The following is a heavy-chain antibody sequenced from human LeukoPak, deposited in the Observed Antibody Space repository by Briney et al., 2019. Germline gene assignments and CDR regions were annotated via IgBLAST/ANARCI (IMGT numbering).Heavy chain of an antibody. CDR2: INHSGST. CDR3: ARGLYRRITARKDAFDI. D-gene: IGHD1-14*01. V-gene: IGHV4-34*01. CDR1: GGSFSGYY. J-gene: IGHJ3*02. Sequence: SETLSLTCAVYGGSFSGYYWRWIRQPPGKGLEWIGEINHSGSTNYNPSLKSRVTISVDTSKNQFSLKLSSVTAADTAVYYCARGLYRRITARKDAFDIWGQGTMVTVSS.